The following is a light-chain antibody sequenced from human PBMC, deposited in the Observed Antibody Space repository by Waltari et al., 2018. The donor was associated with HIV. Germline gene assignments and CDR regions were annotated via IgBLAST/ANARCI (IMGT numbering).Light chain of an antibody. J-gene: IGLJ2*01. CDR2: EVS. CDR3: SAYAGSTTYVI. V-gene: IGLV2-23*02. CDR1: SSDVGGDNL. Sequence: QSALTQPASVSGSPGQSITISCTGTSSDVGGDNLVSWYKQHPGKAPKLMMYEVSKRPSGVSNRFSGSKSGNTASLPISGLQAEDEAEYYCSAYAGSTTYVIFGGGTKLTLL.